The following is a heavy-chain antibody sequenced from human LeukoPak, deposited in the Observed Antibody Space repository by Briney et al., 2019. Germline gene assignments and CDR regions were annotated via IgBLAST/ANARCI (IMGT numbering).Heavy chain of an antibody. V-gene: IGHV4-59*08. CDR3: ARLGYSYGAIDY. CDR1: GGSISSYY. J-gene: IGHJ4*02. Sequence: SVTLSLTCTVSGGSISSYYWSWIRQPPGKGLEWIGYIYYSGSTNYNPSLKSRVTISVDTSKNQFSLKLSSVTAADTAVYYCARLGYSYGAIDYWGQGTLVTVSS. D-gene: IGHD5-18*01. CDR2: IYYSGST.